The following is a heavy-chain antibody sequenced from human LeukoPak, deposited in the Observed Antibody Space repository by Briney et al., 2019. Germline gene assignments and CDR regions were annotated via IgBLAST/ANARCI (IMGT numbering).Heavy chain of an antibody. D-gene: IGHD5-24*01. CDR3: AREVRWTRYFDP. J-gene: IGHJ5*02. CDR2: IIPIFGTA. Sequence: SVKVSCKASGGTFSSYAISWVRQAPGQGLEWMGGIIPIFGTANYAQKFQGRVTITTDESTSTAYMELSSLRSEDTAVYYCAREVRWTRYFDPWGQGTLVTVSS. CDR1: GGTFSSYA. V-gene: IGHV1-69*05.